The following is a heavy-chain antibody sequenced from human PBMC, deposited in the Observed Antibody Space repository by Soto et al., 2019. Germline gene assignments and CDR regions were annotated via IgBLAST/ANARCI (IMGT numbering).Heavy chain of an antibody. CDR1: GFTFISYA. CDR2: ISGSGGST. V-gene: IGHV3-23*01. D-gene: IGHD3-3*01. J-gene: IGHJ6*02. Sequence: GGSLRLSCAASGFTFISYAMSWVLQAPGKGLEWVSAISGSGGSTYYADSVKGRFTISRDNSKNTLYLQMNSLRAEDTAVYYCAKGVLRFLEWLSYSPVYYYYGMDVWGQGTTVTVSS. CDR3: AKGVLRFLEWLSYSPVYYYYGMDV.